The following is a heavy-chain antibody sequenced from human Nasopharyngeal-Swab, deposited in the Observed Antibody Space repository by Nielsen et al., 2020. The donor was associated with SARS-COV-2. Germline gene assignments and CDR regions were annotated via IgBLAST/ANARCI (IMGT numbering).Heavy chain of an antibody. CDR3: AKDSGLAVVAAATPAYY. V-gene: IGHV3-33*06. CDR1: GFTFKNYA. J-gene: IGHJ4*02. CDR2: LWSNYITK. Sequence: GESLKISCAASGFTFKNYAMHWVRQAPGKGLEWVAVLWSNYITKYYADSVRGRFTISRDNSRSTLFLQMSSLRAEDTAVYYCAKDSGLAVVAAATPAYYWGQGTLVIVSS. D-gene: IGHD2-15*01.